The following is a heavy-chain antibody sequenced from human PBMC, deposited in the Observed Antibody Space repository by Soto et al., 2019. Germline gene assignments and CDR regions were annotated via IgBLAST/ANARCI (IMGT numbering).Heavy chain of an antibody. V-gene: IGHV1-2*04. CDR3: ARYRGAGEGPDAFDI. CDR2: INPNSGGT. D-gene: IGHD7-27*01. CDR1: GYTFTGYY. Sequence: QVQLVQSGAEVKKPGASVKVSCKASGYTFTGYYMHWVRQAPGQGLEWMGWINPNSGGTNYAQKFQGWVPMNRDARLSTAYRELRKKISDDTAVYYCARYRGAGEGPDAFDIWGQGTMVTVSS. J-gene: IGHJ3*02.